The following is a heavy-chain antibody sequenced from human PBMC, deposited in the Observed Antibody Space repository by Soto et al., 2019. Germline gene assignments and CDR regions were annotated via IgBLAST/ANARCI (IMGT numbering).Heavy chain of an antibody. V-gene: IGHV4-34*01. D-gene: IGHD4-4*01. CDR1: GRSFSGYY. CDR2: INHSGST. CDR3: ARGGDDSNAPRNALDY. Sequence: SETLSLTCAVYGRSFSGYYWSWIRQPPGKGLEWIGEINHSGSTNYNPYLKSRVTISVDTSKNQFSLKLSSVTAAETAVYYCARGGDDSNAPRNALDYWGQGTLVTVSS. J-gene: IGHJ4*02.